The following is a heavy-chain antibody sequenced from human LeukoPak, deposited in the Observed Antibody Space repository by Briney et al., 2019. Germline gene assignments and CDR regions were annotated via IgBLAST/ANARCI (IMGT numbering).Heavy chain of an antibody. D-gene: IGHD3-10*01. J-gene: IGHJ5*02. CDR2: IYSGGST. CDR1: GFTFSDFW. Sequence: GGSLRLSCAASGFTFSDFWMHWVRQAPGKGLEWVSVIYSGGSTYYADSVKGRFTISRDNSKNTLYLQMNSLRAEDTAVYYCARDLYYYGSGPLNWFDPWGQGTLVTVSS. CDR3: ARDLYYYGSGPLNWFDP. V-gene: IGHV3-53*01.